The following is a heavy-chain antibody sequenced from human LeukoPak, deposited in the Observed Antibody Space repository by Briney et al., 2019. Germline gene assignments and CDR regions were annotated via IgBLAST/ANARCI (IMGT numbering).Heavy chain of an antibody. CDR1: GGSISSGGYY. D-gene: IGHD5-18*01. J-gene: IGHJ4*02. Sequence: PSETLSLTCTVSGGSISSGGYYWSWIRQPPGKGLEWIGYIYHSGSTYYNPSLKSRVTISVDRSKNQFSLKLSSVTAADTAVYYCARDTAKSWIQLWVALDYWGQGTLVTVSS. V-gene: IGHV4-30-2*01. CDR3: ARDTAKSWIQLWVALDY. CDR2: IYHSGST.